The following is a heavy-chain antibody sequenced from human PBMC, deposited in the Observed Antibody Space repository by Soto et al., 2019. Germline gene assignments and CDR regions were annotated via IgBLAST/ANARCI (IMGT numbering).Heavy chain of an antibody. CDR2: IKSNSGGT. V-gene: IGHV1-2*02. D-gene: IGHD6-19*01. CDR3: ARDVIAVAATFDY. J-gene: IGHJ4*02. CDR1: GYTFTAYD. Sequence: QEQLVQSGAEVKKPGASVKVSCKASGYTFTAYDMHWVRQAPGQGLEWMGWIKSNSGGTIYAQKFQGRVTMTTDTSISTAHMELSSLRSDDTAVYYCARDVIAVAATFDYWGQGTLVTVSS.